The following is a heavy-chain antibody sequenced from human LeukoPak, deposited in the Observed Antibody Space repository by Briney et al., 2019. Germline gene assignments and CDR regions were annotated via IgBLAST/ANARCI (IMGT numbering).Heavy chain of an antibody. Sequence: SETLSLTCAVYGGSFSGYYWSWIRQTPGKGLEWIGEINHSGSTNYSPSLKSRVTISVDTSKNQFSLQLSSVTAADTAVYYCARVGDCSGGGCYRNYFDYWGQGTLVTVSS. CDR2: INHSGST. J-gene: IGHJ4*02. D-gene: IGHD2-15*01. V-gene: IGHV4-34*01. CDR3: ARVGDCSGGGCYRNYFDY. CDR1: GGSFSGYY.